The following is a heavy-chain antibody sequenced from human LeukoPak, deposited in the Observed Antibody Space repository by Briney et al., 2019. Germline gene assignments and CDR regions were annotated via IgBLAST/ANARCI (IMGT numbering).Heavy chain of an antibody. CDR3: ARGVAVAANRWFDP. V-gene: IGHV1-69*13. D-gene: IGHD6-19*01. Sequence: SVKVSCKASGGTFSSYAISWVRQAPGQGLEWMGGIIPIFGTANYAQKFQGRVTITADESTSTAYMELSSLRSEDTAVYYYARGVAVAANRWFDPWGQGTLVTVSS. CDR1: GGTFSSYA. J-gene: IGHJ5*02. CDR2: IIPIFGTA.